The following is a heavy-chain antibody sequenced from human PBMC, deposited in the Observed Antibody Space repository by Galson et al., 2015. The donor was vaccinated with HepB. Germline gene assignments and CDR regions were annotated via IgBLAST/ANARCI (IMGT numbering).Heavy chain of an antibody. V-gene: IGHV3-74*01. Sequence: SLRLSCAASGFTFSSYWMHWVRQAPGKGLVWVSRIDSDGSTTDFADSVKGRFTVSRDNAKNTLYLQMNSLSTEDTAVYYCGRGGAIVAPAYERLKAEYWGQGALVTVSS. CDR2: IDSDGSTT. J-gene: IGHJ4*02. D-gene: IGHD2-2*01. CDR3: GRGGAIVAPAYERLKAEY. CDR1: GFTFSSYW.